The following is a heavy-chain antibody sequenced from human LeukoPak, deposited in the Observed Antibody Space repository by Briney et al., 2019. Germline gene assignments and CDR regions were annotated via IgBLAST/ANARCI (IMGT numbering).Heavy chain of an antibody. CDR3: ARPPGGQPGDAFDI. CDR1: GYTFTSYY. D-gene: IGHD2-2*01. V-gene: IGHV1-46*01. CDR2: INPSGGST. J-gene: IGHJ3*02. Sequence: ASVKVSCKASGYTFTSYYMHWVRHAPGQGLEWMGIINPSGGSTSYAQKFQGRVNMTRDMSTSTVYMELSSLRSEDTAVYYCARPPGGQPGDAFDIWGQGTMVTVSS.